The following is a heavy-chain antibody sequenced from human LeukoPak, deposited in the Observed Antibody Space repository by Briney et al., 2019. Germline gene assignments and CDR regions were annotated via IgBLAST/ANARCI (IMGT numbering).Heavy chain of an antibody. CDR1: GFTFSSYG. V-gene: IGHV3-33*01. CDR2: IWYDGSNK. J-gene: IGHJ4*02. Sequence: GALRLSCAASGFTFSSYGMHWVRQAPGKGLEWVAVIWYDGSNKYYADSVKGRFTISRDNSRNTLYPQMNSLRAEDTAVYYCARDRDDSGALDYWGQGTLVTVSS. CDR3: ARDRDDSGALDY. D-gene: IGHD3-22*01.